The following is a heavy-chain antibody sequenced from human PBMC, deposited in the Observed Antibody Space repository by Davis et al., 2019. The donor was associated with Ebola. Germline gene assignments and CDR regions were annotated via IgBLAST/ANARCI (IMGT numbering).Heavy chain of an antibody. CDR2: IIPIFGTA. CDR1: GYTFTSYY. D-gene: IGHD5-18*01. CDR3: ARAPRYSYGYLYYYYGMDV. J-gene: IGHJ6*04. Sequence: SVKVSCKASGYTFTSYYMHWVRQAPGQGLEWMGGIIPIFGTANYAQKFQGRVTITADESTSTAYMELSSLRSEDTAVYYCARAPRYSYGYLYYYYGMDVWGKGTTVTVSP. V-gene: IGHV1-69*13.